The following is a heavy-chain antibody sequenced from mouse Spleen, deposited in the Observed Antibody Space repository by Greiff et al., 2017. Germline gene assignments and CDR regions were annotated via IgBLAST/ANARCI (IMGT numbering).Heavy chain of an antibody. V-gene: IGHV1-15*01. Sequence: VKLVESGAELVRPGASVTLSCKASGYRFTDYEMHWVKQTPVHGLEWIGAIDPETGGTAYNQKFKGKAILTADKSSSTAYMELRSLTSEDSAVYYCTIYRYDEFAYWGQGTLVTVSA. D-gene: IGHD2-14*01. CDR2: IDPETGGT. CDR3: TIYRYDEFAY. J-gene: IGHJ3*01. CDR1: GYRFTDYE.